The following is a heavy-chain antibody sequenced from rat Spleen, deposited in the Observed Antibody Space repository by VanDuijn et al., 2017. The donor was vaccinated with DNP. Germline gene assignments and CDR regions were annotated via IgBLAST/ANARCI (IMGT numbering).Heavy chain of an antibody. D-gene: IGHD1-3*01. CDR1: GFTFNNYW. J-gene: IGHJ1*01. V-gene: IGHV5-31*01. Sequence: EVQLVESGGDLVQPGRSLKVSCVASGFTFNNYWMTWTRQVPGKGLEWVASISPGGDNTYSGDSVKGRFTISRDNAKSTLYLQMDSLRSEDTATYFCARHGRVTTVATYWYFDFWGPGTMVTVSS. CDR3: ARHGRVTTVATYWYFDF. CDR2: ISPGGDNT.